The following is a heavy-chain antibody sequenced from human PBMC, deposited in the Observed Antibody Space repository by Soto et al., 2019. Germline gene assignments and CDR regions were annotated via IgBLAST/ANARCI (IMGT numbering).Heavy chain of an antibody. D-gene: IGHD2-15*01. J-gene: IGHJ4*02. Sequence: QVQLVESGGGVVQPGRSLRLSCAASGFTFSSYGMHWVRQAPGKGLEWVAVISYDGSNKYYADSVKGRFTISRDNSKNTLYLQMNSLRAEDTAVYYCAKEAVVTSRGRWGQGTLVTVSS. V-gene: IGHV3-30*18. CDR2: ISYDGSNK. CDR1: GFTFSSYG. CDR3: AKEAVVTSRGR.